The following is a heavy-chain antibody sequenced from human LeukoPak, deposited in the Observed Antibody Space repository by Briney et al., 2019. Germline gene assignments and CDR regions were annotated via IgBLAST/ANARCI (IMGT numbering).Heavy chain of an antibody. CDR3: ARHSSALLGMVRGVITYFDY. CDR1: GGSISSYY. CDR2: INHSGST. J-gene: IGHJ4*02. V-gene: IGHV4-34*01. Sequence: SETLSLTCTVSGGSISSYYWSWIRQPPGKGLEWIGEINHSGSTNYNPSLKSRVTISVDTSKNQFSLKLSSVTAADTAVYYCARHSSALLGMVRGVITYFDYWGQGTLVTVSS. D-gene: IGHD3-10*01.